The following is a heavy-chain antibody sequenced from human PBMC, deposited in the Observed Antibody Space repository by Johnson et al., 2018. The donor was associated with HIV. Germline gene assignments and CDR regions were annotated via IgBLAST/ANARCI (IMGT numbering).Heavy chain of an antibody. CDR1: GFTFSDYY. V-gene: IGHV3-11*04. D-gene: IGHD1-14*01. Sequence: QVQLVESGGGLVKPGGSLRLSCAASGFTFSDYYMSWIRQAPGKGLEWVSYISSSGSTIYYADSVKGRFTISRDNAKNSLYLQRTSLRAEDPAVYYGARDQGYPEPAFDIWGQGTMVTVSS. J-gene: IGHJ3*02. CDR3: ARDQGYPEPAFDI. CDR2: ISSSGSTI.